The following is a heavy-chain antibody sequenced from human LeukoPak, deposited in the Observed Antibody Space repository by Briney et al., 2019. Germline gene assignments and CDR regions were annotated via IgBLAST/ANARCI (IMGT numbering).Heavy chain of an antibody. CDR1: GFTFSRAW. CDR3: ARAYCGGDCFDY. D-gene: IGHD2-21*01. Sequence: PGGSLRLSCRGSGFTFSRAWMTWVRQAPGKGLEWVANIKQDGSEKYYVDSVKGRFTISRDNAKNSLYLQMNSLRAEDTAVYYCARAYCGGDCFDYWGQGTLVTVSS. CDR2: IKQDGSEK. V-gene: IGHV3-7*01. J-gene: IGHJ4*02.